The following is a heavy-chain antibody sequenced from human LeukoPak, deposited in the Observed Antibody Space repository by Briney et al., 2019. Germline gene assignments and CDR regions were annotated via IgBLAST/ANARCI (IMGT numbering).Heavy chain of an antibody. V-gene: IGHV4-61*02. CDR1: GGSISSGSYY. CDR3: AREHDHGDQKGSLDY. D-gene: IGHD4-17*01. CDR2: IYTSGST. Sequence: SQTLSLTCTVSGGSISSGSYYWSWIRQPAGKGLEWIGRIYTSGSTNYNPSLKSRVTISVDTSKNQFSLKLSSVTAADTAVYYCAREHDHGDQKGSLDYWGQGTLVTVSS. J-gene: IGHJ4*02.